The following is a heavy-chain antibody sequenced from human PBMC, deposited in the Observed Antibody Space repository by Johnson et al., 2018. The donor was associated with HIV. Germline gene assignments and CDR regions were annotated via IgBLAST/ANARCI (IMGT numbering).Heavy chain of an antibody. CDR2: IKEDGTEK. CDR3: ARDHEMATIGDAFDI. V-gene: IGHV3-7*01. CDR1: GFTFSSYA. Sequence: VHLVESGGGVVQPGRSLRLSCAASGFTFSSYAMHWVRQAPGKGLEWVANIKEDGTEKYYVDSVKGRFTVSRDNAKNSLYLQMNSLRAEDTAMYYCARDHEMATIGDAFDIWGQGTMVTVSS. D-gene: IGHD5-24*01. J-gene: IGHJ3*02.